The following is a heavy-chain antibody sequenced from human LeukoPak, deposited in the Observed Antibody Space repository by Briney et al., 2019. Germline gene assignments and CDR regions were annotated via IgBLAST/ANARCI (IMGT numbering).Heavy chain of an antibody. Sequence: GGSLRLSCAASGFTFSSYAMSWVRQAPGKGLEWVSGISDSGGRTYYADSVKGRFTISRDNSKNTLYLQMNSLRAEDTAVYYCAKDGGSDIVVVPAAMAGGDYMDVWGKGTTVTISS. J-gene: IGHJ6*03. V-gene: IGHV3-23*01. CDR2: ISDSGGRT. D-gene: IGHD2-2*01. CDR3: AKDGGSDIVVVPAAMAGGDYMDV. CDR1: GFTFSSYA.